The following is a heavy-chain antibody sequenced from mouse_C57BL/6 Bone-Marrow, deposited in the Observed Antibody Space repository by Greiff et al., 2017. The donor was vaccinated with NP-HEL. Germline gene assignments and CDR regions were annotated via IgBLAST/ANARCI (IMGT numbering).Heavy chain of an antibody. CDR1: GYTFTSYW. D-gene: IGHD2-4*01. V-gene: IGHV1-64*01. J-gene: IGHJ3*01. CDR2: IHPNSGST. CDR3: ARSHDYDSSSFAY. Sequence: QVQLQQPGAELVKPGASVKLSCKASGYTFTSYWMHWVKQRPGQGLEWIGMIHPNSGSTNYNEKFKSKATLTEDKSSSTAYMQLSSLTSEDSAVYYCARSHDYDSSSFAYWGQGTLVTVSA.